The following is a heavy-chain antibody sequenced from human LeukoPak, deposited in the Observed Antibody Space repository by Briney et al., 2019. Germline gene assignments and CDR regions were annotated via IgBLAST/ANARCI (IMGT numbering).Heavy chain of an antibody. CDR2: IKQDGSEK. CDR1: GFTFSSYW. Sequence: GGSLRLSCAASGFTFSSYWMSWVRQAPRKGLEWVANIKQDGSEKYYVDSVKGRFTISRDNAKNSLYLQMNSLRAEDTAVYYCAREMTIFGVAHGMDVWGQGTTVTVSS. D-gene: IGHD3-3*01. CDR3: AREMTIFGVAHGMDV. V-gene: IGHV3-7*01. J-gene: IGHJ6*02.